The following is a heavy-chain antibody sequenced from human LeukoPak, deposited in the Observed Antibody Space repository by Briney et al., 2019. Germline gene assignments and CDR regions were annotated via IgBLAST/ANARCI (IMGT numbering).Heavy chain of an antibody. CDR2: ISSSSSTI. CDR1: GFTFSSYS. D-gene: IGHD6-19*01. J-gene: IGHJ4*02. CDR3: ARVSSGWYFNFDY. V-gene: IGHV3-48*01. Sequence: GGSLRLSCAASGFTFSSYSMNWVRQAPGKGLEWVSYISSSSSTIYCADSVKGRFTISRDNAKNSLYLQMNSLRAEDTAVYYCARVSSGWYFNFDYWGQGTLVTVSS.